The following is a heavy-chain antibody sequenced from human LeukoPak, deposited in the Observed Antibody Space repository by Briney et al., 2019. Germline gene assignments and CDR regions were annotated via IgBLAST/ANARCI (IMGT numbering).Heavy chain of an antibody. D-gene: IGHD4-23*01. CDR1: GFTFDDYG. J-gene: IGHJ4*02. Sequence: GGSLRLSCAASGFTFDDYGMSWVRQTPGKGLEWVSGISWNGGSTGYADSVKGRFTISRDNAENSLYLQMNSLRAEDTALYYCARNRGGVTRYYFDHWGQGTLMTVSS. CDR3: ARNRGGVTRYYFDH. V-gene: IGHV3-20*04. CDR2: ISWNGGST.